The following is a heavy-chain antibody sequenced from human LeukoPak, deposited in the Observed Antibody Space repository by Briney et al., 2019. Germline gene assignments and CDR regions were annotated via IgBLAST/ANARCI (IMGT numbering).Heavy chain of an antibody. D-gene: IGHD6-19*01. CDR2: ITSSSYI. V-gene: IGHV3-21*01. Sequence: GGSLRLSCAGSGFTFSSYSMNWVRQAPGKGLEWVSSITSSSYIYYADSVKGRFTISRDNAKKSAYLQMNSLRAEDTAVYYCARGSTYSSGWYTGFDYWGQGTLVTVSS. CDR3: ARGSTYSSGWYTGFDY. J-gene: IGHJ4*02. CDR1: GFTFSSYS.